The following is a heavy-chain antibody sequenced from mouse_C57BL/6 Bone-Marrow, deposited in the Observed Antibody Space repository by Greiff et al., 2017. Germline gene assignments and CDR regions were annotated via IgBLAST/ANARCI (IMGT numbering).Heavy chain of an antibody. J-gene: IGHJ1*03. Sequence: QVQLQQPGAELVRPGTSVKLSCKASGYTFTSYWMHWVKQRPGQGLEWIGVIDPSDSYTNYNQKFKGKATLTVDTSSSTAYMQLSSLTSEDSAVYYCASCSNNGDWYFDVWGTGTTVTVSS. D-gene: IGHD2-5*01. CDR1: GYTFTSYW. V-gene: IGHV1-59*01. CDR2: IDPSDSYT. CDR3: ASCSNNGDWYFDV.